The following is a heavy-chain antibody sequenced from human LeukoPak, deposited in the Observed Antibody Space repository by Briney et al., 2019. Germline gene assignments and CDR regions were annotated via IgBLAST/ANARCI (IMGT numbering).Heavy chain of an antibody. V-gene: IGHV3-23*01. D-gene: IGHD3-22*01. CDR2: ISDSGGTT. Sequence: GGSLRLSCAASGFTFNNYAMSWVRQAPGKGLEWVSGISDSGGTTYYADSVKGRFTISRDNSKNTLYLQIHGLRAEDTAVYYCAKSRDRNYGSSGYYYYYWSQGTLVTVSS. CDR3: AKSRDRNYGSSGYYYYY. CDR1: GFTFNNYA. J-gene: IGHJ4*02.